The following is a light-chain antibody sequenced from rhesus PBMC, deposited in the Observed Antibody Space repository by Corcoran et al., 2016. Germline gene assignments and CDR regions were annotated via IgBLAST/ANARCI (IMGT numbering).Light chain of an antibody. CDR1: QDISRY. CDR3: QQGNVNPLT. CDR2: YAN. V-gene: IGKV1-32*02. J-gene: IGKJ4*01. Sequence: DIQMSQSPSSLSASVGDRVTIACRASQDISRYLNWYQQKPGKAPNLWIKYANPWANGVPSRFSGSGSGTAFPLTISSLQPEDFATYFCQQGNVNPLTFGGGTKVEVK.